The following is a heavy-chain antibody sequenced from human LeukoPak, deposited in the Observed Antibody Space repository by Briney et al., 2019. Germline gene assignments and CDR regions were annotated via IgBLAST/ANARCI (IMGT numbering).Heavy chain of an antibody. Sequence: GGSLRLSCAASGFTFSTYPMHWVRQAPGKGLEWVSYISSSGSTIYYADSVKGRFTISRDNAKNSLYLQMNSLRAEDTAVYYCAELGITMIGGVWGKGTTVTISS. V-gene: IGHV3-48*03. J-gene: IGHJ6*04. CDR2: ISSSGSTI. D-gene: IGHD3-10*02. CDR1: GFTFSTYP. CDR3: AELGITMIGGV.